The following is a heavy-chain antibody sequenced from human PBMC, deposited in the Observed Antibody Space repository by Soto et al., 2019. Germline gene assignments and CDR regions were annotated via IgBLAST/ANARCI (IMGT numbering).Heavy chain of an antibody. CDR1: GFSLSTTAVG. D-gene: IGHD4-17*01. V-gene: IGHV2-5*02. J-gene: IGHJ4*02. Sequence: SGPTLVNPTQTLTLTCTFSGFSLSTTAVGVGWIRQPPGKALEWLALLFWDDDERYSPSLRGRLTITKDTSNNQVVLTMTNMDPVDTATYYCARRYGAAVRWFDYWGPGTLVTAPQ. CDR3: ARRYGAAVRWFDY. CDR2: LFWDDDE.